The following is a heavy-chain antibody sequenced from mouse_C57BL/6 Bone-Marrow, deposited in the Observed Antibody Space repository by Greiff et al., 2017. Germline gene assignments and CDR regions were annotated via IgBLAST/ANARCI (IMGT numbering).Heavy chain of an antibody. CDR2: IRSKSNNNAT. CDR1: GFSFNTYA. J-gene: IGHJ4*01. Sequence: DVKLVESGGGLVQPKGSLKLSCAASGFSFNTYAMNWVRQAPGKGLEWVARIRSKSNNNATYYAESVKDRFTISRDDSDSMLYLQMNNWITEDTAMYYCVIQGYYAMDYWGQGTSVTVAS. V-gene: IGHV10-1*01. CDR3: VIQGYYAMDY.